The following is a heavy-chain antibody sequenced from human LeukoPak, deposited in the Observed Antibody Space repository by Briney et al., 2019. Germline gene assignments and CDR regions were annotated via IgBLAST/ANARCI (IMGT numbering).Heavy chain of an antibody. V-gene: IGHV3-23*01. J-gene: IGHJ4*02. CDR1: GFTFSSYA. D-gene: IGHD3-22*01. CDR2: ISGDKT. CDR3: ARAHYYDSSGYYYENGYFDY. Sequence: GGSLRLSCAASGFTFSSYAMSWVRQAPGKGLEWVSTISGDKTYYADSVKGRFTISRDNAKNSLYLQMNSLRAEDTAVYYCARAHYYDSSGYYYENGYFDYWGQGTLVTVSS.